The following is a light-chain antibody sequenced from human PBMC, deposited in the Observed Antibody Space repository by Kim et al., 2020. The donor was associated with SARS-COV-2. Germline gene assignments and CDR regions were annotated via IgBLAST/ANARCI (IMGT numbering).Light chain of an antibody. Sequence: SVGNRVSIARRASQSIRTELNWYQKNRGKGPHLLSYAVSNLKSRVTTRFSGSGSGIDFTLTISSPQREDVTTYFSQPSYSILTCTFGQRTRVESK. V-gene: IGKV1-39*01. CDR1: QSIRTE. J-gene: IGKJ1*01. CDR3: QPSYSILTCT. CDR2: AVS.